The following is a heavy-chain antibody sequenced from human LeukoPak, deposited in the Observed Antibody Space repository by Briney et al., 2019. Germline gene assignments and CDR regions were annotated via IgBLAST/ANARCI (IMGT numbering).Heavy chain of an antibody. CDR2: IYSDYT. Sequence: PSETLSLTCAVSGGSISDRTWWSWVRQSPGRGLEWIAEIYSDYTNYNPSLKSQVDISVDKSKNHFSLKLSSLTAADTAVYYCVLGSGAILLEDWGPGTLVIVSS. CDR3: VLGSGAILLED. V-gene: IGHV4-4*02. J-gene: IGHJ4*02. D-gene: IGHD3-10*01. CDR1: GGSISDRTW.